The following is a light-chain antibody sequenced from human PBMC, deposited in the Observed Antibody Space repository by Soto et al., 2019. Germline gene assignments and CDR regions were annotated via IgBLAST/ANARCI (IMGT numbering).Light chain of an antibody. J-gene: IGLJ2*01. CDR2: DVS. CDR1: SSDVGGYNY. Sequence: QSVLTQRASVSGSPGQSITIYCTGTSSDVGGYNYVSWYQQHPGKAPKLMIYDVSNRPSGVSNRFSGSKSGNTASLTISGLRDEDEADYYCSSYTSSSTLVFGGGTKLTVL. V-gene: IGLV2-14*01. CDR3: SSYTSSSTLV.